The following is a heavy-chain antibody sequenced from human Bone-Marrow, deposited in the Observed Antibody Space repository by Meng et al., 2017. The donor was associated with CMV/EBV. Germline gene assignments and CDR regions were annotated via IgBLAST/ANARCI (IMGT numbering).Heavy chain of an antibody. V-gene: IGHV3-33*06. CDR3: AKGQKDLSAFDI. Sequence: GESLKISCAASGFTFSSYGMHWVRQAPGKGLEWVAVICYDGSNKYYADSVKGRFTISRDNSKNTLYLQMNSLRAEDTAVYYCAKGQKDLSAFDIWGQGTMVTVSS. D-gene: IGHD2-15*01. CDR2: ICYDGSNK. J-gene: IGHJ3*02. CDR1: GFTFSSYG.